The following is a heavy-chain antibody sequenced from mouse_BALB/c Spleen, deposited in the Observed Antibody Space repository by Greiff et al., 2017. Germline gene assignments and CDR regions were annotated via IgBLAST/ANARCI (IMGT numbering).Heavy chain of an antibody. Sequence: VQLQQSGAELMKPGASVKISCKATGYTFSSYWIEWVKQRPGHGLEWTGEILPGSGSTNYNEKFKGKATFTADTSSNTAYMQLSSLTSEDSAVYYCARDYGSSYGGFAYWGQGTLVTVSA. D-gene: IGHD1-1*01. CDR2: ILPGSGST. V-gene: IGHV1-9*01. CDR3: ARDYGSSYGGFAY. J-gene: IGHJ3*01. CDR1: GYTFSSYW.